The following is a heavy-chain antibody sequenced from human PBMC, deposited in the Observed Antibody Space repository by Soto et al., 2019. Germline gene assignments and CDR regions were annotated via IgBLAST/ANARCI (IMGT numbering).Heavy chain of an antibody. CDR2: IYAGDSDT. Sequence: GESLKISCKGSGYSFTSYWIGWVRQMPGKGLEWMGIIYAGDSDTRYSPSFQGQVTISVDKSISTAYLQWSSLKASDTAMYYCARQDCSAGSCYWVVYGDWGQGTLVPVSS. CDR1: GYSFTSYW. D-gene: IGHD2-15*01. J-gene: IGHJ4*02. V-gene: IGHV5-51*01. CDR3: ARQDCSAGSCYWVVYGD.